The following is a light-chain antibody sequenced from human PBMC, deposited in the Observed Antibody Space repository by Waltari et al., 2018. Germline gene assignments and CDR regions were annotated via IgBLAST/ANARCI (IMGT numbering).Light chain of an antibody. V-gene: IGKV3-15*01. CDR2: GAS. CDR3: QQYTTRPLT. CDR1: QGVRPK. J-gene: IGKJ4*01. Sequence: EIVMTQSPGPLSGSPGEGATLTCRASQGVRPKVAGYQQRPGQAPRHLIFGASTRATGIPARFSGSESGTEFTLTISSLQSEDSGVYFCQQYTTRPLTFGGGTKVEI.